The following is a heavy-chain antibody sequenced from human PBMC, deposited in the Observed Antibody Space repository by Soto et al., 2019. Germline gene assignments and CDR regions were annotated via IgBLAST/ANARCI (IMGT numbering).Heavy chain of an antibody. CDR2: IYYSGST. CDR1: GGSISSYY. V-gene: IGHV4-59*01. D-gene: IGHD2-21*01. Sequence: PSETLSLTCTVSGGSISSYYWSWIRQPPGKGLEWIGYIYYSGSTNYNPSLKSRVTISVDTSKNQFSLKLSSVTAADTAVYYCARDSVDYYGMDVWGQGTTVTVSS. J-gene: IGHJ6*02. CDR3: ARDSVDYYGMDV.